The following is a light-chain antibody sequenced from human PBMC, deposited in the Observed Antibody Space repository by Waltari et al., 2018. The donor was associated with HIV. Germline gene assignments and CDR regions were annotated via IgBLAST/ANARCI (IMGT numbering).Light chain of an antibody. V-gene: IGKV1-6*02. CDR2: YEA. Sequence: AIQVTQSPPSLSASVGGRVTITCRASKGIGNDLGTYQQQPGKPPKILIYYEARLQSGGLSRSSGSGSGTDFTLTISSLQPEEVATDYCMQDCAYRRTFGQGTRVEIK. CDR1: KGIGND. CDR3: MQDCAYRRT. J-gene: IGKJ1*01.